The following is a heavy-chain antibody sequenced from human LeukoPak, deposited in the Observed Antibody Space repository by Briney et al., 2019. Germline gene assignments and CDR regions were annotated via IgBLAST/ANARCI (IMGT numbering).Heavy chain of an antibody. CDR1: GFTFSSYG. J-gene: IGHJ2*01. Sequence: GGSLRLSCAASGFTFSSYGMSWVRQAPGKGLEWVSAISGSGGSTYYADSVKGRFTISRDNSKNTLYLQMNSLRAEDTAVYYCAKDAYDSSGYYYSFTTKNWYFDLWGRGTLVTVSS. V-gene: IGHV3-23*01. D-gene: IGHD3-22*01. CDR3: AKDAYDSSGYYYSFTTKNWYFDL. CDR2: ISGSGGST.